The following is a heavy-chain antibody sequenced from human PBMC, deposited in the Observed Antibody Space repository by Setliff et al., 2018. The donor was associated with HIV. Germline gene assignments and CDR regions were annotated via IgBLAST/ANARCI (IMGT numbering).Heavy chain of an antibody. CDR3: ARGEAGYSSSWYPLPFDY. D-gene: IGHD6-13*01. CDR2: IYYTGYT. Sequence: SETLSLTCAVSGGSISRSNWWTWVRQSPGKGLEWIGEIYYTGYTTFSPSLKSRVSISVDTSKNQFSLNLTSVTAADTAVYYCARGEAGYSSSWYPLPFDYWGQGTLVTVSS. CDR1: GGSISRSNW. V-gene: IGHV4-4*02. J-gene: IGHJ4*02.